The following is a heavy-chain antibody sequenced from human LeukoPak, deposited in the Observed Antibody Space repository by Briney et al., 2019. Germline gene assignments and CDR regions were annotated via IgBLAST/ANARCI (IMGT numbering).Heavy chain of an antibody. CDR3: ARGRRSGYSGYDEYGMDV. J-gene: IGHJ6*02. D-gene: IGHD5-12*01. CDR1: GFTFSSYW. Sequence: PGGSLRLSCAASGFTFSSYWMSWVRQAPGKGLEWVANIKQDGSEKYYVDSVKGRFTISRDNAKNSLYLQMNSLRAEDTAVYYCARGRRSGYSGYDEYGMDVWGQGTTVTVSS. CDR2: IKQDGSEK. V-gene: IGHV3-7*01.